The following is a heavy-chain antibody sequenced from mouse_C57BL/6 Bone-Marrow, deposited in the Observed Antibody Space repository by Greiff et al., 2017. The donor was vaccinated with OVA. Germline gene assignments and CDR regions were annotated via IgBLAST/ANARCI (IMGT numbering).Heavy chain of an antibody. CDR3: ARKGIYDGYYDAMDY. V-gene: IGHV1-55*01. J-gene: IGHJ4*01. CDR1: GYTFTSYW. Sequence: VQLQQPGAELVKPGASVKMSCKASGYTFTSYWITWVKQRPGQGLEWIGDIYPGSGSTNYNEKFKSKATLTVDTSSSTAYMQLSSLTSEDSAVYYCARKGIYDGYYDAMDYWGQGTSVTVSS. CDR2: IYPGSGST. D-gene: IGHD2-3*01.